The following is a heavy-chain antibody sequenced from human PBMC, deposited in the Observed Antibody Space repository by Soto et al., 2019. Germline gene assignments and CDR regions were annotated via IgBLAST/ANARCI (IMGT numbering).Heavy chain of an antibody. CDR1: GFTFSSYA. Sequence: GGPLRLSWAASGFTFSSYAMSWIRPAPGKGLEWVSAITGSGGSTYYADSVKGRFTISRDNSKNTLYLQMNSLRAEDTAVYYCAKEGDLIGYNYGSCFDYWGQGTLVTGSS. D-gene: IGHD5-18*01. CDR3: AKEGDLIGYNYGSCFDY. CDR2: ITGSGGST. J-gene: IGHJ4*02. V-gene: IGHV3-23*01.